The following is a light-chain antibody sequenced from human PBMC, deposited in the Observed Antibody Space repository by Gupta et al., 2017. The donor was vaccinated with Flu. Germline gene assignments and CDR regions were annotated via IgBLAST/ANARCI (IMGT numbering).Light chain of an antibody. CDR3: QQYYSTLYT. CDR2: WAS. J-gene: IGKJ2*01. CDR1: QSVLYSSNNKNY. Sequence: DIVMTQSPDSLAVSLGERATINCKSSQSVLYSSNNKNYLAWYQQKPRQPPKLLIYWASTWEAGVPDRFSGSGSGTNFTLTISSLQAEDVAVYYCQQYYSTLYTFGQGTKLQIK. V-gene: IGKV4-1*01.